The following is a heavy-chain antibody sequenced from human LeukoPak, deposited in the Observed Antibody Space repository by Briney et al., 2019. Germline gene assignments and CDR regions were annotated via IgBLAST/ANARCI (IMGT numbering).Heavy chain of an antibody. CDR2: ISGSGGST. CDR1: GFPFSSYA. D-gene: IGHD6-6*01. V-gene: IGHV3-23*01. J-gene: IGHJ4*02. CDR3: AKDSRGYNAARPGGY. Sequence: GGPLRLSCAASGFPFSSYAMSWVRQAPGKGLEGVSAISGSGGSTYYADSVKGRFTISRDNSKNTLYLQMNSLRAEDTAVYYCAKDSRGYNAARPGGYWGQGTLVTVSS.